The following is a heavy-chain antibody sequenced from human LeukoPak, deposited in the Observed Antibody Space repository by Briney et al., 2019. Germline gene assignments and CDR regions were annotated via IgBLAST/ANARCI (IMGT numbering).Heavy chain of an antibody. CDR1: GFTLTMFG. Sequence: HPGGSLRLSCAASGFTLTMFGMNWVRQAPGKGLEWVSYIDARSGIVYYADSVQGRFTISRDDAKDSVFLQMNSLRVDDTAVYYCARTYDFGRGPPGDAFDNWGQGTLVTVPS. J-gene: IGHJ3*02. D-gene: IGHD3-3*01. V-gene: IGHV3-48*01. CDR3: ARTYDFGRGPPGDAFDN. CDR2: IDARSGIV.